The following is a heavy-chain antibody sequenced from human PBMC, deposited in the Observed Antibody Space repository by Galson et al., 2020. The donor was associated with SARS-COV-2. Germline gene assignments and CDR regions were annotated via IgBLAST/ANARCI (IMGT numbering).Heavy chain of an antibody. Sequence: GGSLRLSCAASGFTFSDCAMHWVRQAPGKGLEWVAVIWYDGSNKYYADSVKGRFTISRDNSKNTLYLQMNSLRAEDTATYYCAREGGSGIIAAPTDYWGQGTLVTVSS. D-gene: IGHD6-6*01. CDR3: AREGGSGIIAAPTDY. V-gene: IGHV3-33*01. J-gene: IGHJ4*02. CDR2: IWYDGSNK. CDR1: GFTFSDCA.